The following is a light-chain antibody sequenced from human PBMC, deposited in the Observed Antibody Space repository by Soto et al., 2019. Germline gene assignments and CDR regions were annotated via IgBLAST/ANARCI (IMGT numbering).Light chain of an antibody. CDR1: SSDVGGYNY. V-gene: IGLV2-14*01. J-gene: IGLJ2*01. CDR2: DVS. CDR3: SSYAGSSTVV. Sequence: QAVVTQPASVSGSPGQSITISCTGTSSDVGGYNYVSWYQQHPGKAPKLMIYDVSNRPSGVSNRFSGSKSGNTASLTISGLQAEDEADYYCSSYAGSSTVVFGGGTKLTVL.